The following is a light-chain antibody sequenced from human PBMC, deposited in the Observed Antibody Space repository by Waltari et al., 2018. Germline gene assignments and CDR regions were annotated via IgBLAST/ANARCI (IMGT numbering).Light chain of an antibody. J-gene: IGKJ1*01. CDR1: QSIRSN. CDR2: GAS. V-gene: IGKV3-15*01. CDR3: QQYDNWLGT. Sequence: EIVMTQSPATLSVFPGERATLSCRASQSIRSNLAWYQHKPGQSPRLLIYGASNSATGSPASFSGSGSRTEFTLTISSLQSEDFAVYFCQQYDNWLGTFGQGTKVEIK.